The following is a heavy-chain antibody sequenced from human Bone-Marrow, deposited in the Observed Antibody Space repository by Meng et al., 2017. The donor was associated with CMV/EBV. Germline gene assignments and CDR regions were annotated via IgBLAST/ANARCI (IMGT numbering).Heavy chain of an antibody. D-gene: IGHD3-10*01. CDR1: GYTFTGYY. V-gene: IGHV1-2*02. J-gene: IGHJ4*02. CDR2: INPNSGGT. Sequence: ASVKVSCKASGYTFTGYYMHWVRQAPGQGLEWMGWINPNSGGTNYAQKFQGRVTMTGDTSISTAYMELSRLRSDDTAVYYCARGRGFGELLGYWGQGTLVTVSS. CDR3: ARGRGFGELLGY.